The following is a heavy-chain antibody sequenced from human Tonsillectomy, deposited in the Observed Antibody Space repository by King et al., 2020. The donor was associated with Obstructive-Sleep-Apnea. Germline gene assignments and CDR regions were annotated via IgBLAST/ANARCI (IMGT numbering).Heavy chain of an antibody. V-gene: IGHV3-48*04. CDR1: GFTFNSYS. Sequence: VQLVESGGGLVQPGGSLRLSCAASGFTFNSYSMNWVRQAPGKGLEWVSFISSSSYMIYYADSVKGRFTISRDNAKNSLYLQMNSLRAEDTAVYYCARSMITFGGVIEYWGQGTLVTVSS. J-gene: IGHJ4*02. CDR3: ARSMITFGGVIEY. D-gene: IGHD3-16*01. CDR2: ISSSSYMI.